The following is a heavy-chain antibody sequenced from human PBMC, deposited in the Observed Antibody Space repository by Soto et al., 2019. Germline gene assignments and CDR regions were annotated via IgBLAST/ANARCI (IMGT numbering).Heavy chain of an antibody. CDR1: RFTVSNYH. J-gene: IGHJ2*01. Sequence: EVQLVESGGGLVQPGGSLRLSCTASRFTVSNYHMSWVRQAPGKGLEWVSIIYSGGRTYYADSVKGTFTISRDNSKDTLYLQMNSLRAEDTAVYYCARRVTGPSWYFDLWGRGTLVTVSS. V-gene: IGHV3-66*01. D-gene: IGHD2-21*02. CDR2: IYSGGRT. CDR3: ARRVTGPSWYFDL.